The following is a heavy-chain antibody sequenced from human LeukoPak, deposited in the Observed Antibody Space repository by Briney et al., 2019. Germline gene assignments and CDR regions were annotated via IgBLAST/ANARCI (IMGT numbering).Heavy chain of an antibody. V-gene: IGHV4-59*08. CDR3: ARHRDTVMATNDAFDI. Sequence: SETLSLTCTVSGGSISSYYWSWIRQPPGKGLEWIGYIYYSGSTNYNPSLKSRVTISVDTSKNQFSLKLSSVTAADTAVYYCARHRDTVMATNDAFDIWGQGTMVTVSS. CDR2: IYYSGST. D-gene: IGHD5-18*01. J-gene: IGHJ3*02. CDR1: GGSISSYY.